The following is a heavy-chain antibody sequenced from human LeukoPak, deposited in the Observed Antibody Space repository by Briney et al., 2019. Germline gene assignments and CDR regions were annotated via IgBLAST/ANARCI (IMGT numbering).Heavy chain of an antibody. V-gene: IGHV3-48*03. D-gene: IGHD6-25*01. CDR2: IGSSDSTT. CDR3: ARDGTPNYSSGWVYMDV. Sequence: PGGSLRLSCAASGFTFSSYEMNWVRQAPGKGLEWLSYIGSSDSTTHYADSVKGRFTISRDNAKNSLYLQMNSLRVEDTAVYYCARDGTPNYSSGWVYMDVWGEGTTVTTSS. CDR1: GFTFSSYE. J-gene: IGHJ6*03.